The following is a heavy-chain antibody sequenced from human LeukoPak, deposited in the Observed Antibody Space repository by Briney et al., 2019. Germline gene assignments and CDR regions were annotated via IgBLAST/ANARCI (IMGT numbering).Heavy chain of an antibody. CDR2: FDPEDGET. D-gene: IGHD6-19*01. Sequence: ASVKVSCKVSGYTLTELSMHWVRQAPGKGLEWMGGFDPEDGETIYAQKFQGRVTMTEDTSTDTAYMELSSLRSEDTAVYYRARDPSNSSGWKTWFDPWGQGTLVTVSS. CDR3: ARDPSNSSGWKTWFDP. CDR1: GYTLTELS. V-gene: IGHV1-24*01. J-gene: IGHJ5*02.